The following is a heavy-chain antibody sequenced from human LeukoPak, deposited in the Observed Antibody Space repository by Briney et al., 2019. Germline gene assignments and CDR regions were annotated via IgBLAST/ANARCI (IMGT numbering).Heavy chain of an antibody. J-gene: IGHJ4*02. D-gene: IGHD1-20*01. V-gene: IGHV3-21*01. CDR3: ARSIGSNWSPFDY. CDR2: ISSSGGHI. CDR1: RFTFTTYS. Sequence: GGSLRLPCAASRFTFTTYSMNWVRQPPGKGLEWVSSISSSGGHIYYADSVRGRFTVSRDNAENSLYLRMNSLRVEDTAVYYCARSIGSNWSPFDYWGQGTLVSVSS.